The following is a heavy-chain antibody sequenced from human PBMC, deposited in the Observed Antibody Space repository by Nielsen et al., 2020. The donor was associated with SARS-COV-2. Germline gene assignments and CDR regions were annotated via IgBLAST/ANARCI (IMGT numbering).Heavy chain of an antibody. CDR1: GFTVSSNY. D-gene: IGHD3-10*01. Sequence: GGSLRLSCTASGFTVSSNYMSWVRQAPGKGLEWVSIVYSGDTTYYADSVKGRFTISRDNSKNTLYLQMNSLRAEDTAVYYCAREPRLIGALDYWGQGTLVTVSS. CDR2: VYSGDTT. V-gene: IGHV3-53*05. J-gene: IGHJ4*02. CDR3: AREPRLIGALDY.